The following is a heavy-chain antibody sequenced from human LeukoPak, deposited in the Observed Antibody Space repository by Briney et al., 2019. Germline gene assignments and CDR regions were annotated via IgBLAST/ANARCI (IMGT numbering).Heavy chain of an antibody. J-gene: IGHJ4*02. Sequence: GGSLRLSCAASGFTFSSYAMHWVRQAPGKGLEYVSAISSNGGSTYYANSVKGRFTISRDNSKNTLYLQMGSLRAEDTAVYYCAKDEVTYYYDSSGYPDYWGQGTLVTVSS. CDR2: ISSNGGST. D-gene: IGHD3-22*01. CDR3: AKDEVTYYYDSSGYPDY. V-gene: IGHV3-64*01. CDR1: GFTFSSYA.